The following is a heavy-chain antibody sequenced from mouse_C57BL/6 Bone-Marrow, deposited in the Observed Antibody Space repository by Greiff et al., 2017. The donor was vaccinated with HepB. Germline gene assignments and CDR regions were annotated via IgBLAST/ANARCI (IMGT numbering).Heavy chain of an antibody. CDR1: GYTFTSYW. V-gene: IGHV1-7*01. CDR3: ARTRYYGRDFDY. CDR2: INPSSGYT. J-gene: IGHJ2*01. D-gene: IGHD1-1*01. Sequence: VQLQQSGAELAKPGASVKLSCKASGYTFTSYWMHWVKQRPGQGLEWIGYINPSSGYTKYNQKFKDKATLTADKSSSTAYMQRSSLTYEDTAIYYGARTRYYGRDFDYWGQGTTLAFSS.